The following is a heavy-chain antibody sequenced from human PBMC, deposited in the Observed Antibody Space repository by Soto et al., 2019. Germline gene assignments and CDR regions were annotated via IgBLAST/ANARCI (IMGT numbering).Heavy chain of an antibody. Sequence: QVQLVQSGAEVKKPGASVKVSCKASGYTFTSYDINWVRQATGQGLEWMGWMNPYSGNTGYAQKFQDRVTMTRNTSISTAYMELSSLRSEDTAVYYCARGPGSWYYYYMDVWGKGTTVTVSS. CDR1: GYTFTSYD. V-gene: IGHV1-8*01. J-gene: IGHJ6*03. D-gene: IGHD6-13*01. CDR2: MNPYSGNT. CDR3: ARGPGSWYYYYMDV.